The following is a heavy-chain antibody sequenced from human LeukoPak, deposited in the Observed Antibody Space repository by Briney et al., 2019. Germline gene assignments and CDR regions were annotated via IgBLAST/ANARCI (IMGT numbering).Heavy chain of an antibody. CDR2: INHSGST. CDR1: GGSISSYY. Sequence: PSETLSLTCTVSGGSISSYYWSWIRQPPGKGLEWIGEINHSGSTNYNPSLKSRVTISVDTSKNQFSLKLSSVTAADTAVYYCARGVSCSSTSCYVPSYYYYMDVWGKGTTVTVSS. D-gene: IGHD2-2*01. V-gene: IGHV4-34*01. CDR3: ARGVSCSSTSCYVPSYYYYMDV. J-gene: IGHJ6*03.